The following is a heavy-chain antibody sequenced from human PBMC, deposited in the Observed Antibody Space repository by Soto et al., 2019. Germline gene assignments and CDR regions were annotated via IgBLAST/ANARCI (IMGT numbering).Heavy chain of an antibody. J-gene: IGHJ6*02. CDR2: LDGAGGST. CDR3: AAPRDEYGSGVSWFTYGMDI. D-gene: IGHD3-10*01. V-gene: IGHV3-23*01. CDR1: GFTFSDFA. Sequence: GGSLRLSCLASGFTFSDFAMTWVRHVPGRGLEWVASLDGAGGSTYYAESVRGRFSISRDNSQNTLFLHMKRLTVDDTAIYYCAAPRDEYGSGVSWFTYGMDIWGQGTTVTVS.